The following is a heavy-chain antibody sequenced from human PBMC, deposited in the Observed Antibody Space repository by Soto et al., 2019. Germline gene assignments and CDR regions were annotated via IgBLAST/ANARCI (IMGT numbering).Heavy chain of an antibody. CDR1: GGSISSYY. CDR2: VSYSGTS. CDR3: ARVQRYFDWLLADYYYYGMYV. D-gene: IGHD3-9*01. Sequence: QVQLQESGPGLVKPSETLSLTCTVSGGSISSYYWSWIRQPPGKGLEWIGYVSYSGTSNYNPSLKSRVTISLDTSKNQFSMRLSSVTAADTALYYCARVQRYFDWLLADYYYYGMYVWGQGTTVTVSS. V-gene: IGHV4-59*01. J-gene: IGHJ6*02.